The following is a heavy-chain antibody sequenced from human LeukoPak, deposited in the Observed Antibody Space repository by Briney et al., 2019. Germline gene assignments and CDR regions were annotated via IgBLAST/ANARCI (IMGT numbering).Heavy chain of an antibody. D-gene: IGHD3-16*01. CDR2: MNPNSGNT. V-gene: IGHV1-8*01. J-gene: IGHJ4*02. CDR1: GYTFTSYD. CDR3: ARAIYDYVWGSPYYFDY. Sequence: GASVKVSCKASGYTFTSYDINWVRQATGQGLEWMGWMNPNSGNTGYAQKFQGRVTMTRNTSISTAYMELSSLRSEDTAVCYCARAIYDYVWGSPYYFDYWGQGTLVTVSS.